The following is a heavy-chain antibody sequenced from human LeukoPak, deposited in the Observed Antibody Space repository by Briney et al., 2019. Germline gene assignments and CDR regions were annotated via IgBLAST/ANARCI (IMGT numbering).Heavy chain of an antibody. CDR3: ARALLGWTQNNWFDP. J-gene: IGHJ5*02. Sequence: GSSVKVSCKASGGTFSSYAISWVRQAPGQGLEWMGGIIPIFGTANYAQKFQGRVTITTDESTSTAYMELSSLRSEDTAVYYCARALLGWTQNNWFDPWGQGTLVTVSS. D-gene: IGHD3/OR15-3a*01. CDR2: IIPIFGTA. V-gene: IGHV1-69*05. CDR1: GGTFSSYA.